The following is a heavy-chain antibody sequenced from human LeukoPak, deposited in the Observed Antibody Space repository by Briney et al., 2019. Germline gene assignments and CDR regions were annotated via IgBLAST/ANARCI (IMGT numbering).Heavy chain of an antibody. Sequence: GASVKVSCKASGYTFTGYYMLWVRQAPGQGLEWMGWINPNSGGTNYAQKFQGRVTITRDTSISTAYMELSRLRSDDTAVYYCARVPIGGYGVFDYWGQGTLVTVSS. D-gene: IGHD5-18*01. CDR3: ARVPIGGYGVFDY. V-gene: IGHV1-2*02. CDR2: INPNSGGT. CDR1: GYTFTGYY. J-gene: IGHJ4*02.